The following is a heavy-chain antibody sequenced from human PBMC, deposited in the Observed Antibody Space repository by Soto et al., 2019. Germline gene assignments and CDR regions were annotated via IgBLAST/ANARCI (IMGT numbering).Heavy chain of an antibody. CDR1: GFTFSAYA. CDR2: ISGSGANT. V-gene: IGHV3-23*01. Sequence: PVGSLRLSCAASGFTFSAYAMTWVRQAPGKGLERVSSISGSGANTYYADSVKGRFTISRDNSKNTVSLHMNSLRADDTAVYYCAKSPDFYYYGMDVWGQGTTVTVSS. CDR3: AKSPDFYYYGMDV. J-gene: IGHJ6*02.